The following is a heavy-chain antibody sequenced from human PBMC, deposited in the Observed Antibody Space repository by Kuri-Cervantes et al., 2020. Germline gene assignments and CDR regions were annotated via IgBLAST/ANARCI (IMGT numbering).Heavy chain of an antibody. Sequence: GSLRLSCFVSGDSISSNSYYWGWVRQPPGKGLEWLGEINHSGSTNDNPSLKSRVTISIDTSKNQFSLKLSSVTAADTAVYYCARGSIRGHFDYWGQGTLVTVSS. CDR3: ARGSIRGHFDY. D-gene: IGHD2-21*01. CDR2: INHSGST. V-gene: IGHV4-39*07. J-gene: IGHJ4*02. CDR1: GDSISSNSYY.